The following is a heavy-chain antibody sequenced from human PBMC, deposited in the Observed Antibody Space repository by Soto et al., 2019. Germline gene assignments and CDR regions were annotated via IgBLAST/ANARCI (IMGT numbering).Heavy chain of an antibody. D-gene: IGHD3-3*01. V-gene: IGHV4-34*01. CDR1: GGSFSGYY. J-gene: IGHJ3*02. CDR3: ARGGSPLGPRYYDFWSGYSYGDAFDI. CDR2: INHSGST. Sequence: SETLSLTCAVYGGSFSGYYWSWIRQPPGKGLEWIGEINHSGSTNYNPSLKSRVTISVDTSKNQFSLKLSSVTAADTAVYYCARGGSPLGPRYYDFWSGYSYGDAFDIWGHGTMVTVSS.